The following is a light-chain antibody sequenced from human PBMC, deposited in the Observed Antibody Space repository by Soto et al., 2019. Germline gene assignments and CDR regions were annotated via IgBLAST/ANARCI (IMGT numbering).Light chain of an antibody. CDR3: QTWGTPHLV. CDR1: SGHSNYA. V-gene: IGLV4-69*01. J-gene: IGLJ2*01. Sequence: QPVLTQSPSASASLGASVKLTCTLSSGHSNYAIAWHQQQPEKGPRYLMKLNSDGSHNKGDGIPDRFSGSSSGAERYLTISSLQSEDEADYYCQTWGTPHLVFGGGTKLTVL. CDR2: LNSDGSH.